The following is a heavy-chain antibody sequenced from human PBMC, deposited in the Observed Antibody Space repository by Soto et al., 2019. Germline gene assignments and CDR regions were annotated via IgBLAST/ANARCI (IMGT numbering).Heavy chain of an antibody. CDR3: AKDLSSLGWLALGAPFDS. CDR1: GFTFSSYA. D-gene: IGHD3-22*01. J-gene: IGHJ4*02. Sequence: GGSLRLSCAASGFTFSSYAMNWVRQAPGKGLEWVSSVSANGRNTYYADSVKGRFTVSRDKSKNALFLQLDSLRVEDTAIYYCAKDLSSLGWLALGAPFDSWGPGXLVTVPS. V-gene: IGHV3-23*01. CDR2: VSANGRNT.